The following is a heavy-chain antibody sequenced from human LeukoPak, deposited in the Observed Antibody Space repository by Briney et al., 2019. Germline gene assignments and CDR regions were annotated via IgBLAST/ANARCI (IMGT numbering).Heavy chain of an antibody. CDR3: AGGYITIFGVVIKGTYGMDV. V-gene: IGHV4-34*01. CDR2: INHSGST. J-gene: IGHJ6*02. D-gene: IGHD3-3*01. CDR1: GGSIASYY. Sequence: PSETLSLTCTVSGGSIASYYWSWIRQPPGKGLEWIGEINHSGSTNYNPSLKSRVTISVDTSKNQFSLKLSSVTAADTAVYYCAGGYITIFGVVIKGTYGMDVWGQGTTVTVSS.